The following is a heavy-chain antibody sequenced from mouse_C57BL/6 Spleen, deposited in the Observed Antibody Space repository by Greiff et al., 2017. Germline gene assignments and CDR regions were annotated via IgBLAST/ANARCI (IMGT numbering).Heavy chain of an antibody. V-gene: IGHV1-69*01. CDR3: ARSSSYYGYYDY. Sequence: QVQLQQPGAELVMPGASVQLSCKASGYTFTSYWMHWVKQRPGQGLEWIGEIDPSDSYTNYNHKFKGKSTVTVDKSSSTAYMQLSILTSADSAVYYSARSSSYYGYYDYWGQSTTLTVAS. J-gene: IGHJ2*01. CDR2: IDPSDSYT. CDR1: GYTFTSYW. D-gene: IGHD2-3*01.